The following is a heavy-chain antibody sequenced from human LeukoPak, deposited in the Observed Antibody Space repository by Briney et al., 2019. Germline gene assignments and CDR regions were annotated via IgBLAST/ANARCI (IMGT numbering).Heavy chain of an antibody. CDR1: GGSFSPYY. Sequence: PSETLSLTCAVYGGSFSPYYWSWIRQPPGKGLEWIGEINHSGSTNYNPSLKSRVTISVDTSKNQFSLKLSSVTAADTAVYHCASGWYLVLLLYWGQGTLVTVSS. CDR2: INHSGST. J-gene: IGHJ4*02. D-gene: IGHD4/OR15-4a*01. CDR3: ASGWYLVLLLY. V-gene: IGHV4-34*01.